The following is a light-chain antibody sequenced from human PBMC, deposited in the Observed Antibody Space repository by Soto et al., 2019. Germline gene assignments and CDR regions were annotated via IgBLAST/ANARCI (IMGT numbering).Light chain of an antibody. J-gene: IGKJ1*01. CDR2: DVS. Sequence: DIVLTQSPGTLSLSPGERATLSCRSSQSVSSNYLAWYQQKPDQAPRLVIYDVSGRATGIPDRFSGSGSGTAFPLTTGRLEPAEFAVYYCQQYGSSPTFGQGTKVEIK. CDR3: QQYGSSPT. CDR1: QSVSSNY. V-gene: IGKV3-20*01.